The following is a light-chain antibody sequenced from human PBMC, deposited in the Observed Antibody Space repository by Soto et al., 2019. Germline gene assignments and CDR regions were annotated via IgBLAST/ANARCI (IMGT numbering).Light chain of an antibody. CDR2: AAS. J-gene: IGKJ1*01. CDR1: QSVSSN. CDR3: QQYNNWPV. V-gene: IGKV3-15*01. Sequence: EIVMAQSPATLSVSPRERATPSFRASQSVSSNLAWYQPKPGKAPRLLIYAASTRATGIPARLSGSGSGTEFTLPIRSLQSEDFAVYYCQQYNNWPVFGQGTKVDIK.